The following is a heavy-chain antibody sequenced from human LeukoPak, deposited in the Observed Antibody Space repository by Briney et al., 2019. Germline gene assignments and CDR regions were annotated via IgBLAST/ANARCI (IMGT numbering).Heavy chain of an antibody. CDR2: ISSSGSTI. CDR1: GFTFSSYE. D-gene: IGHD6-19*01. CDR3: ARVAVAGTSFDY. J-gene: IGHJ4*02. V-gene: IGHV3-48*03. Sequence: GGSLRLSCAVSGFTFSSYEMNWVRQAPGKGLEWVSYISSSGSTIYYADSVKGRFTISRDNAKNSLYLQMNSLRAEDTAVYYCARVAVAGTSFDYWGQGTLVTVSS.